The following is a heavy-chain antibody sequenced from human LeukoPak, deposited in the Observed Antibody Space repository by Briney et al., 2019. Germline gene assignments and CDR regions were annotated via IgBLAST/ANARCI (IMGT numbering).Heavy chain of an antibody. CDR3: ARGNPEVGELFSFTDY. V-gene: IGHV5-51*01. Sequence: GESLKISCKGSGYSFASYWIGWVRQMPGKGLGWMGIIYPGDSDTRYSPSFQGQATISADKSISTAYLQWSSLKASDTAMYYCARGNPEVGELFSFTDYWGQGTLVTVSS. J-gene: IGHJ4*02. D-gene: IGHD3-16*01. CDR2: IYPGDSDT. CDR1: GYSFASYW.